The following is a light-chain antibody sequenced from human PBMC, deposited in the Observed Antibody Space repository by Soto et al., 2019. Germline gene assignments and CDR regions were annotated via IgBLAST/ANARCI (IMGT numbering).Light chain of an antibody. V-gene: IGKV3-20*01. CDR2: GAS. J-gene: IGKJ5*01. Sequence: EIVLTHSPGTLSLSPGERATLSCRASQSVSSSYLAWYQQKPGQAPRLLIYGASSRATGIPDRFSGSGSGTDFTLTISRMEPEDFAVYYCQQYGSSSITFGQGTRMEXK. CDR1: QSVSSSY. CDR3: QQYGSSSIT.